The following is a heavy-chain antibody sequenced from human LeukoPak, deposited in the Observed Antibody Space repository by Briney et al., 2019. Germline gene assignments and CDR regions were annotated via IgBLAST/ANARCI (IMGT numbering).Heavy chain of an antibody. Sequence: GASVKVSCKASGYTFTGYYMHWVRQAPGRGLEWMGWINPNSGGTNYAQKFQGRVTMTRDTSISTAYMELSRLRSDDTAVYYCAREYYDFWSGYYYYFDYWGQGTLVTVSS. D-gene: IGHD3-3*01. CDR2: INPNSGGT. J-gene: IGHJ4*02. CDR1: GYTFTGYY. V-gene: IGHV1-2*02. CDR3: AREYYDFWSGYYYYFDY.